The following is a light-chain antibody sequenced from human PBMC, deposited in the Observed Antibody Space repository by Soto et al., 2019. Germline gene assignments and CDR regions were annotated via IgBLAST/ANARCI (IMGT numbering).Light chain of an antibody. CDR1: QTVTTY. CDR2: GAS. J-gene: IGKJ1*01. V-gene: IGKV1-39*01. Sequence: DIQMTQSPSSLSASVGDRVTISCRASQTVTTYLNWYQQKPGKAPKLLIYGASSLHSGVPSRFTGSGSGTDFTLTISSLQPEDFATYHCQQSHSTPWTFGQGTKVEIK. CDR3: QQSHSTPWT.